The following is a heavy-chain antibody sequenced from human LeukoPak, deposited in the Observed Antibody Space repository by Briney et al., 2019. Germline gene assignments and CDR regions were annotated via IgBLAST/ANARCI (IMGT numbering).Heavy chain of an antibody. CDR2: IYHSGST. CDR1: GGSISSGGYY. Sequence: SQTLSLTCNVSGGSISSGGYYWSWIRQPPGKGLEWIGYIYHSGSTYYNPSLKSRVTISVDRSKNQFSLKLSSVTAADTAVYYCARDGGGGYSSSWRWFDPWGQGTLVTVSS. D-gene: IGHD6-13*01. V-gene: IGHV4-30-2*01. J-gene: IGHJ5*02. CDR3: ARDGGGGYSSSWRWFDP.